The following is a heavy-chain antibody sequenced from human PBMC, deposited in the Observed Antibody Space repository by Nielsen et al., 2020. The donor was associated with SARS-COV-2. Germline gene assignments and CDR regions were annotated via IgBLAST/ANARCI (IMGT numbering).Heavy chain of an antibody. D-gene: IGHD2-2*01. CDR2: ISAYNGNT. CDR3: ARVCRSTSCYHELSYYYGMDV. CDR1: GYTFTSYG. Sequence: ASVKVSCKASGYTFTSYGISWVRQAPGQGLEWMGWISAYNGNTNYAQKLQGRVTMTTDTSTSTAYMELRSLRSDDTAVYYCARVCRSTSCYHELSYYYGMDVWGQGTTVTVSS. V-gene: IGHV1-18*01. J-gene: IGHJ6*02.